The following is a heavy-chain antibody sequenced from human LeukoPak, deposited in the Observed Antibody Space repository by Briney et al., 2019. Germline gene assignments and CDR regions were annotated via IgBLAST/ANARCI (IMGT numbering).Heavy chain of an antibody. CDR2: INSDGSST. D-gene: IGHD3-22*01. CDR3: ASSLYYDSSGSQKGY. Sequence: GGSLRLSCAASGFTIGGFAMTWVRQAPGKGLVWVSRINSDGSSTSYADSVKGRFTISTDNAKNTLYLQMDSLRAEDTAVYYCASSLYYDSSGSQKGYWGQGTLVTVSS. J-gene: IGHJ4*02. CDR1: GFTIGGFA. V-gene: IGHV3-74*01.